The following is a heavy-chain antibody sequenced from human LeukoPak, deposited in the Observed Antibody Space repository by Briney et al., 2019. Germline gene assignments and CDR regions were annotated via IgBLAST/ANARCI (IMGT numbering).Heavy chain of an antibody. CDR3: ASAWGIVVVTADTGNAFDI. D-gene: IGHD2-21*02. Sequence: WVKVSCKASGGTFSSYAISWVRQAPGQGLEWMGGIIPIFGTANYAQKFQGRVTITADESTSTAYMELSSLRSEDTAVYYCASAWGIVVVTADTGNAFDIWGQGTMVTVSS. CDR2: IIPIFGTA. CDR1: GGTFSSYA. V-gene: IGHV1-69*01. J-gene: IGHJ3*02.